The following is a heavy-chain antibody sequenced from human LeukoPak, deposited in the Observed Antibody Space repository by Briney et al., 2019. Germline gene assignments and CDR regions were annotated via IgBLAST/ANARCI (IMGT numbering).Heavy chain of an antibody. J-gene: IGHJ4*02. CDR2: INQDGSAK. CDR1: GFTSSIYW. D-gene: IGHD2-8*01. Sequence: GGSLRLSCAASGFTSSIYWMNWVRQAPEKGLEWVANINQDGSAKHYVDSVQGRFTIYGDNAKSSLYLQMNSLRVEDTAVYHCARGNGFLIEYWGQGTLVTVSS. V-gene: IGHV3-7*04. CDR3: ARGNGFLIEY.